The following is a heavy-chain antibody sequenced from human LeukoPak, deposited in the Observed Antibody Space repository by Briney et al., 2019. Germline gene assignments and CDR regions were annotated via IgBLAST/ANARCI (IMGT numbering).Heavy chain of an antibody. D-gene: IGHD2-2*01. CDR2: ISYDGSNK. V-gene: IGHV3-30-3*01. Sequence: GGSLRLSCAASGFTFSSYAMHWVRQAPGKGLEWVAVISYDGSNKYYADSVKGRFTISRDNSKNTLYLQMNSLRAEDTAVYYCASPARTTVGYCSSTSLTNFDYWGQGTLVTVSS. CDR3: ASPARTTVGYCSSTSLTNFDY. CDR1: GFTFSSYA. J-gene: IGHJ4*02.